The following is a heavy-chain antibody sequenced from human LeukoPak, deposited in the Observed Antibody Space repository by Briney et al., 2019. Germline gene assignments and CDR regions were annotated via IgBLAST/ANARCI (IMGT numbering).Heavy chain of an antibody. CDR1: GFTFSNAW. Sequence: GGSLRLSCAASGFTFSNAWMSWVRQAPGKGLEWVGRIKSKTDGGTTDYAAPVKGRFTISRDDSKNTLSLQMNSLKTEDTAVYYCTTDLEAYIVVVPAAHWGQGTLVTVSS. J-gene: IGHJ4*02. D-gene: IGHD2-2*01. CDR2: IKSKTDGGTT. CDR3: TTDLEAYIVVVPAAH. V-gene: IGHV3-15*01.